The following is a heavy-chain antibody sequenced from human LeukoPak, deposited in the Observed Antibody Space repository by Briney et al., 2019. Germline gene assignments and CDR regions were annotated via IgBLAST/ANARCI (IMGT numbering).Heavy chain of an antibody. Sequence: GGSLRLSCSASGFSFSNYAMYWVRQAPGKGLVWVANIKQGGSEKYYVDSVKGRFTISRDNAKNSLYLQMNSLRAEDTAVYYCARDFGLRCSGGTCYSVYYYGMDVWGKGTTVTVSS. V-gene: IGHV3-7*03. J-gene: IGHJ6*04. CDR2: IKQGGSEK. D-gene: IGHD2-15*01. CDR3: ARDFGLRCSGGTCYSVYYYGMDV. CDR1: GFSFSNYA.